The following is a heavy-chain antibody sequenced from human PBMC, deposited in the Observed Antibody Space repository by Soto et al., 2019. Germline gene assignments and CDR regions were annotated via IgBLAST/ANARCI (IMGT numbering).Heavy chain of an antibody. CDR3: ARLPYSSSLRNYYYYGMDV. CDR2: IYPGDPDT. J-gene: IGHJ6*02. V-gene: IGHV5-51*01. D-gene: IGHD6-13*01. CDR1: GYSFTSYW. Sequence: GESLKISCKGSGYSFTSYWIGWVRQMPGKGLEWMGIIYPGDPDTRYSPSFQGQVTISADKSISTAYLQWSSLKASDTAMYYCARLPYSSSLRNYYYYGMDVWGQGTTVTVSS.